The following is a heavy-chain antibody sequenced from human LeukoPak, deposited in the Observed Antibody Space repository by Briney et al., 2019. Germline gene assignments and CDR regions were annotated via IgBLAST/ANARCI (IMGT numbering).Heavy chain of an antibody. D-gene: IGHD6-13*01. CDR3: ARGPSGSWSSRVRYMDV. J-gene: IGHJ6*03. V-gene: IGHV1-8*03. CDR2: INPNSDNT. Sequence: ASVKVSCKASGYTFTTYDINWVRQATGQGLEWMGWINPNSDNTGYPQKFQGRVTITWNTSISTTYMELSSLRSEDTAVYYCARGPSGSWSSRVRYMDVWGKGTTVTVSS. CDR1: GYTFTTYD.